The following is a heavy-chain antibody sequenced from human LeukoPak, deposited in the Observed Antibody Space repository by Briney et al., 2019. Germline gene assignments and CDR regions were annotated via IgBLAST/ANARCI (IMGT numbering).Heavy chain of an antibody. J-gene: IGHJ4*02. V-gene: IGHV4-39*01. D-gene: IGHD6-19*01. CDR3: ASSYSSGWYVFDY. Sequence: SETLSLTCTVSGGSISSSSYYWGWIRQPPGKGLEWIGTIYYSGSTYYNPSLKSRVTISVDTSKNQFSLKLSSVTAADTAVYYCASSYSSGWYVFDYWAREPWSPSPQ. CDR1: GGSISSSSYY. CDR2: IYYSGST.